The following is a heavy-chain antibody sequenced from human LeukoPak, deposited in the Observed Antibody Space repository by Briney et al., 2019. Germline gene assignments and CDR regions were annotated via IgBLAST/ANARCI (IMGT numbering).Heavy chain of an antibody. CDR3: AREPSLCGSYGFRYYYYYMDV. CDR2: INPNSGGT. CDR1: GYPFTRYD. J-gene: IGHJ6*03. Sequence: ASVKVSCKPSGYPFTRYDMHSVRQAPGQRVEWRGWINPNSGGTNYAQKFQGRVTMTRDTSISTAYMELSRLRSDDTAVYYCAREPSLCGSYGFRYYYYYMDVWGKGTTVTVSS. D-gene: IGHD5-18*01. V-gene: IGHV1-2*02.